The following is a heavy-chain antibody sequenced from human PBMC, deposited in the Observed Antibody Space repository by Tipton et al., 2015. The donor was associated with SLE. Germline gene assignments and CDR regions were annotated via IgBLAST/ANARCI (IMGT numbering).Heavy chain of an antibody. CDR1: GGSISTTDHY. CDR2: VFYSGNT. Sequence: LSLTCSVSGGSISTTDHYWGWIRQPPGKGLEWIGSVFYSGNTYYNESLQSRVTISIDTSKNHFSLKLYSVTAADTAVYYCARQDSSSWFYTRFDPWGQGTLVIVSS. J-gene: IGHJ5*02. D-gene: IGHD2-2*02. V-gene: IGHV4-39*07. CDR3: ARQDSSSWFYTRFDP.